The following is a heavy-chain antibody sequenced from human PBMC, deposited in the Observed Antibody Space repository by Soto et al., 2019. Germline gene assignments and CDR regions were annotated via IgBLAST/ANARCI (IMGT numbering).Heavy chain of an antibody. D-gene: IGHD2-2*02. Sequence: GGSLRLSCAASGFTFSYYSMTWVRQSPGRGLEWVSSISSSTTYISYADSVRGRFTISRDNAKNSLYLQMSSLTAADTAMYYCATSYCITSSCYNGHHWFDPWGQGSLVTVSS. CDR2: ISSSTTYI. J-gene: IGHJ5*02. V-gene: IGHV3-21*04. CDR3: ATSYCITSSCYNGHHWFDP. CDR1: GFTFSYYS.